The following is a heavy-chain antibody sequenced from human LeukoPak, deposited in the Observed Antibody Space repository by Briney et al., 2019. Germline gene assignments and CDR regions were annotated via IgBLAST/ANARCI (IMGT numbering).Heavy chain of an antibody. CDR3: ASAGGSAGKFDY. Sequence: EASVKVSCKASGGTFSSYAISWVRQAPGQGLEWMGGIIPIFGTANYAQKFQGRVTITADESTSTAYMELSSLRSEDTAVYYCASAGGSAGKFDYWGQGTLVTVSS. D-gene: IGHD2-15*01. CDR2: IIPIFGTA. V-gene: IGHV1-69*13. CDR1: GGTFSSYA. J-gene: IGHJ4*02.